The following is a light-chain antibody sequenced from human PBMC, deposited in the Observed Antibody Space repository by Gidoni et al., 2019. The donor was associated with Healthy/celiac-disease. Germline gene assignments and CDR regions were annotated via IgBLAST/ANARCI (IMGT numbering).Light chain of an antibody. CDR1: SLRSYY. J-gene: IGLJ2*01. CDR3: NSRDSSGNHVV. CDR2: GKN. V-gene: IGLV3-19*01. Sequence: SSELTQDPAASVAFGQTVRITCQCDSLRSYYASWYQQKPGQAPVLVIYGKNTRTSGIPARFSGSSSGNTASLTITGAQAEDEADYYCNSRDSSGNHVVFGGGTKLTVL.